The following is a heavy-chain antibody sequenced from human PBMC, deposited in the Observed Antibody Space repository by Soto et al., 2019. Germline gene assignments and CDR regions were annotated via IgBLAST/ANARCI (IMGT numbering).Heavy chain of an antibody. CDR3: ARLLRDFWVLGARNDAFDI. D-gene: IGHD3-3*01. V-gene: IGHV5-51*03. J-gene: IGHJ3*02. Sequence: EVQLVQSGAEVKKPGESLKISCKGSGYSFTSYWIGWVRQMPGKGLEWMGIIYPGDSDTRYSPSFQGQVTISADKSISTAYLQWSSLKASDTAMYYCARLLRDFWVLGARNDAFDIWGQGTMVTVSS. CDR2: IYPGDSDT. CDR1: GYSFTSYW.